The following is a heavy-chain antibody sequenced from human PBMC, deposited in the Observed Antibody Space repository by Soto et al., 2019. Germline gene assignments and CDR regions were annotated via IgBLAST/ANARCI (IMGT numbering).Heavy chain of an antibody. Sequence: QVQLVQSGAEVKKPGASVKVSCKASGYTFTSYAMHWVRQAPGQRLEWMGWINAGNGNTKYSQKFQGRVTITRDTSASTGNMQLSSLRFADTAVYYFARDACNTRGPDYWGQGTLVTVPS. CDR2: INAGNGNT. CDR3: ARDACNTRGPDY. CDR1: GYTFTSYA. D-gene: IGHD2-8*01. J-gene: IGHJ4*02. V-gene: IGHV1-3*01.